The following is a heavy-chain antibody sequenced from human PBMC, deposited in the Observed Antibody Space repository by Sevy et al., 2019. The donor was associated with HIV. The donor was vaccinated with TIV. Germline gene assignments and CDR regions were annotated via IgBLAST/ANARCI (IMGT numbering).Heavy chain of an antibody. CDR2: IWYDGSNY. V-gene: IGHV3-33*06. CDR1: GFTFSNYG. CDR3: AKDVDSIAMPAFPDS. Sequence: GGSLRLSCAASGFTFSNYGMHWVRQAPGKGLEWVAVIWYDGSNYDYADSVKGRFTVSRDNSKNTLYLEMKSLRHEDTAVYFCAKDVDSIAMPAFPDSWGQGTLVTVSS. J-gene: IGHJ4*02. D-gene: IGHD2-2*01.